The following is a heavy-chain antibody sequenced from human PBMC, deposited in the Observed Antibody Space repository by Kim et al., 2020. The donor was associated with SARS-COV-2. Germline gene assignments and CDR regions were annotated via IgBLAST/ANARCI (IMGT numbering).Heavy chain of an antibody. J-gene: IGHJ4*01. Sequence: GGSLRLSCAASGFTFSDYYMTWVRQAPGKGLEWVSYISSSGSYVNYADSVKGRFTISRDNAKNSLYLQMSSLRAEDTALSYCSRVPFGDFSAYYFDLWG. CDR3: SRVPFGDFSAYYFDL. V-gene: IGHV3-11*01. CDR1: GFTFSDYY. CDR2: ISSSGSYV. D-gene: IGHD3-10*01.